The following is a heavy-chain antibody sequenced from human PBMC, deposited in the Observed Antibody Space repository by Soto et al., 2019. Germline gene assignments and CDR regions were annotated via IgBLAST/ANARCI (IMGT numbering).Heavy chain of an antibody. J-gene: IGHJ6*02. Sequence: PSETLSLTCTVSGGSISSYYWSWIRQPPGKGLEWIGYIYYSGSTNYNPSLKSRVTISVDTSKNQFSLKLSSVTAADTAVYYCATLPHGGYCSSTSCYRPPYYYYGMDVWGQGTTVTVSS. CDR2: IYYSGST. V-gene: IGHV4-59*01. D-gene: IGHD2-2*01. CDR3: ATLPHGGYCSSTSCYRPPYYYYGMDV. CDR1: GGSISSYY.